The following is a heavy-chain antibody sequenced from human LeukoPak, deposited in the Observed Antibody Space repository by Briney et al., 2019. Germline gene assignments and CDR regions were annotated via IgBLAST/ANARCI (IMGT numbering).Heavy chain of an antibody. CDR3: ARVTVQPLYADY. Sequence: SETLSLTCTVSGGSISSGSYYWSWIRQPAGKGLEWIGRIYTSGSTNYNPSLKSRVTISVDTSKNQFSLKLSSVTAADTAVYYCARVTVQPLYADYWGQGTLVTVSS. V-gene: IGHV4-61*02. D-gene: IGHD1-1*01. J-gene: IGHJ4*02. CDR2: IYTSGST. CDR1: GGSISSGSYY.